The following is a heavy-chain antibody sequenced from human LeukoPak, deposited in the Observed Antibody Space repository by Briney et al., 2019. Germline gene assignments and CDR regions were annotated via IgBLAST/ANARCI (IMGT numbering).Heavy chain of an antibody. CDR3: ARAVYSYGPGDY. Sequence: ASVRVSCKASGYTFTGYYMHWVRQAPGQGLEWMGWINPNSGGTNYAQKFQGRATMTRDTSISTAYMELSRLRSDDTAVYYCARAVYSYGPGDYWGQGSLVTVSS. J-gene: IGHJ4*02. V-gene: IGHV1-2*02. D-gene: IGHD5-18*01. CDR2: INPNSGGT. CDR1: GYTFTGYY.